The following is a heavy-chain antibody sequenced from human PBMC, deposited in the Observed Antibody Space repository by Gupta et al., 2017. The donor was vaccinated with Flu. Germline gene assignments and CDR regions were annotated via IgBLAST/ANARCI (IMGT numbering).Heavy chain of an antibody. D-gene: IGHD5-12*01. V-gene: IGHV3-74*01. CDR2: INSDGSST. CDR3: ARGSGYSVFDH. CDR1: GFTFSSYW. J-gene: IGHJ4*02. Sequence: EVQLAESGGGLVQPGGSLRLSCAASGFTFSSYWMNWVRQAPGKGLVWVSRINSDGSSTSYADSVKGRFTISRDNAKNTLYLHMNSLRAEDTAVYYCARGSGYSVFDHWGQGTLVTVSS.